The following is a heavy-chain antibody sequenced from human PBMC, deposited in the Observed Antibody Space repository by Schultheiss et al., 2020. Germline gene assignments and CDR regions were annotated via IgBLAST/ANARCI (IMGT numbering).Heavy chain of an antibody. D-gene: IGHD1-1*01. CDR1: GGSISSGGYS. J-gene: IGHJ4*02. V-gene: IGHV4-30-2*01. Sequence: SETLSLTCAVSGGSISSGGYSWSWIRQPPGKGLEWIGYIYHSGSTYYNPSLKSRVTISVDRSKNQFSLKLSSVTAADTAVYYCARSERTGTFSYWGQGTLVTVSS. CDR2: IYHSGST. CDR3: ARSERTGTFSY.